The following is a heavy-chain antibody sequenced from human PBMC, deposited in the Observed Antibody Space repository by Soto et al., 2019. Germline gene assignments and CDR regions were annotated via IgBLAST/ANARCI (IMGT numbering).Heavy chain of an antibody. CDR1: GDSIISSDFY. Sequence: SETLSLTCTVSGDSIISSDFYWGWVRQPPGKGLEWIGSIFYLGSSYYNPSLKSRVTMSVDTSKNQFSLRLRSVTAADTALYFCARHSLALRKNNWFDTWGQGIMVT. D-gene: IGHD3-3*02. CDR3: ARHSLALRKNNWFDT. J-gene: IGHJ5*02. V-gene: IGHV4-39*01. CDR2: IFYLGSS.